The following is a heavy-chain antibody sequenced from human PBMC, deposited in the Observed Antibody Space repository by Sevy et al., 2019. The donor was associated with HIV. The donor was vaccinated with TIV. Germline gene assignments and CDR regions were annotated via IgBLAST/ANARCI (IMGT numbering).Heavy chain of an antibody. CDR3: ARSMEQQLDAFDI. CDR1: GASIRDSSYY. Sequence: SETLSLTCTVSGASIRDSSYYWAWIRQPPGKGLEWIGNIFSYGETYYNSSLKSRVTISVDTSKDQFSLSLTSVTAADTAIYFCARSMEQQLDAFDIWGQGTMVTVSS. CDR2: IFSYGET. V-gene: IGHV4-39*01. J-gene: IGHJ3*02. D-gene: IGHD6-13*01.